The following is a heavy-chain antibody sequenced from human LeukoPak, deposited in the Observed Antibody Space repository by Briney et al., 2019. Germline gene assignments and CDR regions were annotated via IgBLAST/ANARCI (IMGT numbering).Heavy chain of an antibody. CDR2: MNPNSGNT. CDR3: ARGALPVRQGNIVVVPAALIDY. J-gene: IGHJ4*02. CDR1: GYTFTSYD. Sequence: GASVKVSCKASGYTFTSYDINWVRQATGQGLEWMGWMNPNSGNTGYAQKFQGRVTMTRNTSISTAYMELSSLRSEDTAVYYCARGALPVRQGNIVVVPAALIDYWGQGTLVTVSS. V-gene: IGHV1-8*01. D-gene: IGHD2-2*01.